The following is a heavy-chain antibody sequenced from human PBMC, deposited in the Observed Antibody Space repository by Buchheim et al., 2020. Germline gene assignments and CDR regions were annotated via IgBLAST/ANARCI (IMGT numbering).Heavy chain of an antibody. Sequence: QVQLQESGPGLVKPSGTLSLTCAVSGGSISSSNWWSWVRQPPGKGLEWIGEIYHSGRNNYNTPLKSRVTISEDKSKNQFSLKLSSVTAADTAVYYCARDRYCSSTSCPLWYWGQGTL. CDR2: IYHSGRN. D-gene: IGHD2-2*01. J-gene: IGHJ4*02. CDR3: ARDRYCSSTSCPLWY. CDR1: GGSISSSNW. V-gene: IGHV4-4*02.